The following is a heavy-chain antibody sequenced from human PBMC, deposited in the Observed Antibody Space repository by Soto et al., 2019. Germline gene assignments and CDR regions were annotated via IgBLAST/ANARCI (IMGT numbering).Heavy chain of an antibody. CDR2: INPSGGST. D-gene: IGHD3-3*01. Sequence: ASVKVSCKASGYTFTSYYMHWVRQAPGQGLEWMGIINPSGGSTSYAQKFQGRVTMTRDTSTSTVYMELSSLRSEDTAVYYCAREGVYDFWSGLYPGYYYGMDVWGQGTTVTVSS. V-gene: IGHV1-46*01. CDR3: AREGVYDFWSGLYPGYYYGMDV. CDR1: GYTFTSYY. J-gene: IGHJ6*02.